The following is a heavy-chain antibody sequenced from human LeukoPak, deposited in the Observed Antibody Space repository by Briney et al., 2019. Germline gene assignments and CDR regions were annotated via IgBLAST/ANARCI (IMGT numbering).Heavy chain of an antibody. CDR2: IYYSGST. CDR3: ARFERYNWKKGPFDY. Sequence: PSETLSLTCTVSGGSISSGDYYWSWIRQPPGKGLEWIGYIYYSGSTYYNPSHKSRVTISVDTSKNQFSLKLSSVTAADTAVYYCARFERYNWKKGPFDYWGQGTLVTVSS. V-gene: IGHV4-30-4*08. CDR1: GGSISSGDYY. J-gene: IGHJ4*02. D-gene: IGHD1-1*01.